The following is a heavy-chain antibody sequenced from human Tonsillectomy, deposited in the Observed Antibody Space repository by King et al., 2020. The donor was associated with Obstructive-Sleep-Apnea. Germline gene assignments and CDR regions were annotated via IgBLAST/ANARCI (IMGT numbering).Heavy chain of an antibody. CDR1: GGSISNYY. Sequence: QLQESGPGLVKPSETLSLTCTVSGGSISNYYWSWIRQPPGKGLEWIGYMYYSGNTNFNPSLKSRVTISADTSKTQFSLRLSSVTAADTAESYCARHRGVEDYGDYGDYFDYWGQGTLVTVSS. J-gene: IGHJ4*02. V-gene: IGHV4-59*08. CDR3: ARHRGVEDYGDYGDYFDY. D-gene: IGHD4-17*01. CDR2: MYYSGNT.